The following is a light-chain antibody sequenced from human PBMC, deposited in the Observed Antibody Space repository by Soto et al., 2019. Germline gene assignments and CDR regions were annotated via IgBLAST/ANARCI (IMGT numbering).Light chain of an antibody. J-gene: IGKJ1*01. CDR2: KAS. CDR3: QHYNSYSEA. CDR1: RTISSW. Sequence: DIQMTQSPSTLSGSVGDRVTITCRASRTISSWLAWYQQKPGKAPKLLIYKASTLKSGVPSRFSGSGSGTELTITISSLQPDDFATYYCQHYNSYSEAFGQGTKGDIK. V-gene: IGKV1-5*03.